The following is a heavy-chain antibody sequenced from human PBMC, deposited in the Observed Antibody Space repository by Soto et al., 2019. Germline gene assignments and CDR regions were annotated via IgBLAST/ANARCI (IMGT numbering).Heavy chain of an antibody. J-gene: IGHJ4*02. Sequence: PGGSLRLSCAASGFTFSSYAMSWVRQAPGKGLEWVSAISGSGGSTYYADSVKGRFTISRDNSKNTLYLQMNSLRAEDTAVYYCAKGIAAAKTEDYFDYWGQGTLVTVSS. CDR1: GFTFSSYA. V-gene: IGHV3-23*01. D-gene: IGHD6-13*01. CDR2: ISGSGGST. CDR3: AKGIAAAKTEDYFDY.